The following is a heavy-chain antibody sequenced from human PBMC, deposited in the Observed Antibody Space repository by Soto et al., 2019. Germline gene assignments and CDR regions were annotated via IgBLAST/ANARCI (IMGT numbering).Heavy chain of an antibody. D-gene: IGHD3-3*01. CDR3: ARLTIGPSITIFGVVMVGFYDY. J-gene: IGHJ4*02. V-gene: IGHV4-39*01. Sequence: QLQLQESGPGLVKPSETLSLTCTVSGGSISSSSYYWGWIRQPPGKGLEWIGSIYYSGSTYYNPSLKSRVTISVDTSKNQFSLKLSSVTAADTAVYYCARLTIGPSITIFGVVMVGFYDYWGQGTLVTVSS. CDR1: GGSISSSSYY. CDR2: IYYSGST.